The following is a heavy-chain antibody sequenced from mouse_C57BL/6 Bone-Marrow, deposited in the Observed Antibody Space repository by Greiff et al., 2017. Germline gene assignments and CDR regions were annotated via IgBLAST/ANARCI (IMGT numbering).Heavy chain of an antibody. CDR1: GYTFTSYG. D-gene: IGHD2-2*01. CDR2: IYPRSGNT. V-gene: IGHV1-81*01. Sequence: QVQLQQSGAELARPGASVKLSCKASGYTFTSYGISWVKQRTGQGLEWIGEIYPRSGNTYYNEKFKGKATLTADKSSSTAYMELRSLTSEDSAVYFCARSGLGLLWLRRRADYWGQGTTLTVSS. CDR3: ARSGLGLLWLRRRADY. J-gene: IGHJ2*01.